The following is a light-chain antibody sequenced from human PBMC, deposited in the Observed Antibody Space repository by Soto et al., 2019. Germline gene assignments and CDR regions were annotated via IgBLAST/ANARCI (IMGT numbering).Light chain of an antibody. J-gene: IGKJ1*01. CDR3: QQYIDSPRT. Sequence: EIVLTQSPGTLALSLGDGATLSCRASQTVNRNYLAWYLQKPGQPPRLLIYGVSNRAPGVPDRFSGGGSGTDFTLTIAGLEPDDFGTYYCQQYIDSPRTFGQGTRVEVK. CDR1: QTVNRNY. CDR2: GVS. V-gene: IGKV3-20*01.